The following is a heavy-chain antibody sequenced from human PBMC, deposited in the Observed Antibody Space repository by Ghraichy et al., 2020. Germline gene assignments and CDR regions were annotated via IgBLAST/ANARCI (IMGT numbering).Heavy chain of an antibody. CDR1: GGSISSSSYY. V-gene: IGHV4-39*01. Sequence: SETLSLTCTVSGGSISSSSYYWGWIRQPPGKGLEWIGSIYYSGSTYYNPSLKSRVTIAVDTSKNQFSLKLSSVTAADTAVYYCARRRPKGVDYLGQGTLVTVSS. CDR3: ARRRPKGVDY. J-gene: IGHJ4*02. D-gene: IGHD3-16*01. CDR2: IYYSGST.